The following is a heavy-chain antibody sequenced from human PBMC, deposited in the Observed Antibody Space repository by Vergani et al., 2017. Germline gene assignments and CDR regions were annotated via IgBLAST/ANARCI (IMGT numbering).Heavy chain of an antibody. V-gene: IGHV3-7*01. CDR2: IKQDGSEK. CDR3: AIAWAPSYYDYVWGSYRYGSGWYFDY. J-gene: IGHJ4*02. D-gene: IGHD3-16*02. Sequence: EVQLVESGGGLVQPGGSLRLSCAASGFTFSSYWMSWVRQAPGKGLEWVANIKQDGSEKSYVDSVKGRFTIARHNAKNSLYLQRNSLSAEDTAVYYCAIAWAPSYYDYVWGSYRYGSGWYFDYWGQGTLVTVPS. CDR1: GFTFSSYW.